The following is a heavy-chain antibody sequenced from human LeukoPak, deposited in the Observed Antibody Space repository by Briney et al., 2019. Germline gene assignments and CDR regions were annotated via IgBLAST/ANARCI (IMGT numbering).Heavy chain of an antibody. CDR1: GYTFTGYY. D-gene: IGHD3-3*01. CDR3: ARVEGTYYDFWSGYYSVEYFQH. V-gene: IGHV1-2*02. Sequence: GASVKVSCKASGYTFTGYYMHWVRQAPGQGLEWMGWINPNSGGTNYAQKFQGRVTMTRDTSISTAYMELSRLRSDDTAVYYCARVEGTYYDFWSGYYSVEYFQHWGQGTLVTVSS. CDR2: INPNSGGT. J-gene: IGHJ1*01.